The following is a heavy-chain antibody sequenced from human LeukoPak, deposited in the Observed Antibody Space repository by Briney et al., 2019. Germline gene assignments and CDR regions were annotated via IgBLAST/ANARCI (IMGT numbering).Heavy chain of an antibody. Sequence: QTGGSLRLSCAASGFTFSSYGMHWVRQAPGKGLEWVAVIWYDGSNKYYADSVKGRFTISRDNSKNTLYLQMNSLRAEDTAVYYCAKGIMRLYGMDVWGQGTTVTVSS. V-gene: IGHV3-30*02. CDR1: GFTFSSYG. CDR2: IWYDGSNK. CDR3: AKGIMRLYGMDV. D-gene: IGHD2-21*02. J-gene: IGHJ6*02.